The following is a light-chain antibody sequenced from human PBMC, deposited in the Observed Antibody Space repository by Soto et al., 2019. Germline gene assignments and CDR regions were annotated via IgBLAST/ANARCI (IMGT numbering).Light chain of an antibody. CDR2: EVS. J-gene: IGLJ1*01. CDR3: SSYTSSSLYV. V-gene: IGLV2-14*01. Sequence: QSVLTQPASVSGSAGQSIAISCTGTSSDVGGYNYVSWYQQHPGKAPKLLLSEVSKRPSGVSDRFSGSKSGNTASLTISGLQTQDEADYYCSSYTSSSLYVFGTGTKVTVL. CDR1: SSDVGGYNY.